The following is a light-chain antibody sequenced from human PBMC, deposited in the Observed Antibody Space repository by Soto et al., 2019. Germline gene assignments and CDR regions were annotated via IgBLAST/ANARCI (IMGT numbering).Light chain of an antibody. CDR2: GAS. CDR1: QRVSPN. Sequence: EILMTQSPATLSVSPGERAILSCRASQRVSPNVAWYQQKPGQAPRLLIYGASTRATGIPGRFSGSGSGTEFTLTISSLEPEDFAVYYCQQYYTWPSFGQGTRLDIK. J-gene: IGKJ5*01. CDR3: QQYYTWPS. V-gene: IGKV3-15*01.